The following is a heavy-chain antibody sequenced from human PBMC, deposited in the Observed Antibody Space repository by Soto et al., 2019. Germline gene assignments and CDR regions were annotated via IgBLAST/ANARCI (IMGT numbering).Heavy chain of an antibody. CDR1: GFTFISYA. Sequence: EVQLLESGGGLVQPGGSLRLSCVGSGFTFISYAMNWVRQAPGKGLEWVSGISGGGDRTFDADSVKGRFTISRDNSKNTVNLQMNSLRADDTAVYYCARKVLGSPSRPDYWYFDLWGRGTLVTVSS. V-gene: IGHV3-23*01. CDR3: ARKVLGSPSRPDYWYFDL. J-gene: IGHJ2*01. CDR2: ISGGGDRT. D-gene: IGHD3-16*01.